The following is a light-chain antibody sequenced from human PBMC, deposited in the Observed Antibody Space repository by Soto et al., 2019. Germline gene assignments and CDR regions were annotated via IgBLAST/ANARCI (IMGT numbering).Light chain of an antibody. CDR3: AAWDDSLNAYV. V-gene: IGLV1-44*01. CDR1: SSNIGANT. CDR2: SHS. Sequence: QSVLTQPPSASGTPGQRVAFSCSGSSSNIGANTVNWYQHLPGAAPKLLIYSHSQRPSGVPDRFSGSKSGTSASLAISGLQSDDEADYYCAAWDDSLNAYVFGTGTKLTV. J-gene: IGLJ1*01.